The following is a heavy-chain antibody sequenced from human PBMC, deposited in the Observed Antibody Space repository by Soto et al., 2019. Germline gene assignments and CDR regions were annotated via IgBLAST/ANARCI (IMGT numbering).Heavy chain of an antibody. CDR1: GYTFTSYY. CDR2: INPSGCST. J-gene: IGHJ4*02. V-gene: IGHV1-46*01. D-gene: IGHD6-19*01. Sequence: ASVKVSCKASGYTFTSYYMHWVRQAPGQGLEWMGIINPSGCSTSYAQKFQGRVTMTRDTSTSTVYMELNSLRAEDTALYYCANQGGQWLPGEHWGQGTLVTVSS. CDR3: ANQGGQWLPGEH.